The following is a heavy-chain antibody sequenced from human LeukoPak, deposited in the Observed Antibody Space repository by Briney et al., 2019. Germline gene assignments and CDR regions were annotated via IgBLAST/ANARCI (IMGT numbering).Heavy chain of an antibody. CDR3: ARHQFFCSGGSCYSYFDY. D-gene: IGHD2-15*01. Sequence: SETLSLTCAVYGGSFSGYYWSWIRQPPGKGLEWIGYIYYSGSTNYNPSLKSRVTISVDTSKNQFSLKLSSVTAADTAVYYCARHQFFCSGGSCYSYFDYWGQGTLVTVSS. CDR1: GGSFSGYY. J-gene: IGHJ4*02. CDR2: IYYSGST. V-gene: IGHV4-59*08.